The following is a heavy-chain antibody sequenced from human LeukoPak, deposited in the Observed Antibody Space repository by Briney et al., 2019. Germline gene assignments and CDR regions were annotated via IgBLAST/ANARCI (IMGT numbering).Heavy chain of an antibody. Sequence: PGRPLRLSCAASGFTFSRYGMYWVRQAPGKRLEWVAAVWYDGNKNYYADSVKGRFTISRDNSKNTVYLQMTSLRAEDTAVYYCARDRVEGSYYYYMDVWGKGTTVTVSS. CDR2: VWYDGNKN. J-gene: IGHJ6*03. D-gene: IGHD1-1*01. V-gene: IGHV3-33*07. CDR1: GFTFSRYG. CDR3: ARDRVEGSYYYYMDV.